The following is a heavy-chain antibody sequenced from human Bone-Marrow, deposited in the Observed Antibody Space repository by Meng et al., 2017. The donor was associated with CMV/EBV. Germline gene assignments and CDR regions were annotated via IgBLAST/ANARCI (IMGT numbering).Heavy chain of an antibody. J-gene: IGHJ4*02. V-gene: IGHV4-31*02. CDR2: VYYSGST. Sequence: WTWIRQYPGEGLEWIGYVYYSGSTYYNPSLKSRVAMSVDTSKNQFSLTLNYVTAADTAVYYCARRGSVVIASGAPAFYFDLWGQGTLVTVSS. CDR3: ARRGSVVIASGAPAFYFDL. D-gene: IGHD6-13*01.